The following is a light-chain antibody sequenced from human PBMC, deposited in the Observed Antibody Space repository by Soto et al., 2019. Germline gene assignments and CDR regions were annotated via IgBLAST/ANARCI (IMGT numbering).Light chain of an antibody. V-gene: IGLV4-69*01. CDR1: SGHSSYA. J-gene: IGLJ3*02. CDR2: LNSDGSH. CDR3: QTWGTGIQG. Sequence: QLVLTQSPSASASLGASVKLTCPLSSGHSSYAIAWHQQQPEKGPRYLMKLNSDGSHSKGDGIPDRFSGSSSGAERYLTISSLQSEDEADYYCQTWGTGIQGFGGGTKLTVL.